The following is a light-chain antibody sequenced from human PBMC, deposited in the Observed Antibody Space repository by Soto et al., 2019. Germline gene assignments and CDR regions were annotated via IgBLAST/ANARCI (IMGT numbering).Light chain of an antibody. CDR1: SSNIGSNT. CDR3: AAWDDSLNGYV. J-gene: IGLJ1*01. V-gene: IGLV1-44*01. Sequence: SALTPPPPASGTPGPRVTISCSGKSSNIGSNTVNWYQQLPGTAPKLLIYCNNQRPSGVPDRFSGSKSGTSASLAISGLQSEDEADYYCAAWDDSLNGYVFGTGTKVTVL. CDR2: CNN.